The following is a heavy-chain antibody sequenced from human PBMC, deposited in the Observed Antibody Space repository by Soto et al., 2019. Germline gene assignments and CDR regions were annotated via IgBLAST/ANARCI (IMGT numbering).Heavy chain of an antibody. J-gene: IGHJ5*02. D-gene: IGHD3-10*01. Sequence: QITLKESGPTLVKPTQTLTLTCTFSGFSLSTSGVGVGWIRQPPGKALEWLTLIYWGDDKRYSPSLKSRLTITEDTSKHQVVLTMTTMDPVDTATYYCAHTLVGRGFDPWGPGTLVPVSS. V-gene: IGHV2-5*02. CDR3: AHTLVGRGFDP. CDR2: IYWGDDK. CDR1: GFSLSTSGVG.